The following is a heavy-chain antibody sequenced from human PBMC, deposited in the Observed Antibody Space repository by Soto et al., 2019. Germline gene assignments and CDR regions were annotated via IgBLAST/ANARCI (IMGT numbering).Heavy chain of an antibody. Sequence: ASVKVSCKASGYIFTSYGISWVRQAPGQGLEWMGWISAYNGNTNYAQKLQGRVTMTTDTSTSTAYMELRSLRSDDTAVYYCARVAAAGKSGTNWFDPWGQGTLVTVSS. V-gene: IGHV1-18*04. CDR3: ARVAAAGKSGTNWFDP. CDR1: GYIFTSYG. CDR2: ISAYNGNT. D-gene: IGHD6-13*01. J-gene: IGHJ5*02.